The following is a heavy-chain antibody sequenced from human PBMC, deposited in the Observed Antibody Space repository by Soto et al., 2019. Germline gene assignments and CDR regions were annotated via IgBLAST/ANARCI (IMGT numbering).Heavy chain of an antibody. J-gene: IGHJ4*01. Sequence: PGGSLRLSCAASGFAFYNYNMNWVRQAPGRGLEWVSSISGTGIDIHFADSVKGRFVISRDNAKTSVFLQMNSLRPEDTAVYYCARERVVNYTDIYFHYWGLGTQVTVS. CDR1: GFAFYNYN. V-gene: IGHV3-21*01. CDR2: ISGTGIDI. D-gene: IGHD3-16*02. CDR3: ARERVVNYTDIYFHY.